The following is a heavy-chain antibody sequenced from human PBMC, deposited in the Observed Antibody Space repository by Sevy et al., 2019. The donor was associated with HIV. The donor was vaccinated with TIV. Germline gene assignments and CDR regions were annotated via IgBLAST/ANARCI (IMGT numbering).Heavy chain of an antibody. V-gene: IGHV3-30-3*01. Sequence: GGSLRLSCAASGFTFSNFAMHWVRQAPGKGLEWVAITSYEGSSNYYADSVKGRFTISRHNSKHTLYLQMNSLTVEDTAVYYCATDDRDNSGYHFTYWGQGTLVTVSS. CDR2: TSYEGSSN. CDR3: ATDDRDNSGYHFTY. D-gene: IGHD3-22*01. J-gene: IGHJ4*02. CDR1: GFTFSNFA.